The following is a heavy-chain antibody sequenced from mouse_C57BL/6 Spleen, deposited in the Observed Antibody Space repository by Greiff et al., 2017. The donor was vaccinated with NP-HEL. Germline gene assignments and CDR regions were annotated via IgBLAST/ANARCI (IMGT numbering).Heavy chain of an antibody. CDR1: GFTFSSYA. D-gene: IGHD1-1*01. CDR3: ARGGVAYYFDY. CDR2: ISDGGSYT. Sequence: DVHLVESGGGLVKPGGSLKLSCAASGFTFSSYAMSWVRQTPEKRLEWVATISDGGSYTYYPDNVKGRFTISRDNAKNNLYLQMSHLKSEDTAMYYCARGGVAYYFDYWGQGTTLTVSS. J-gene: IGHJ2*01. V-gene: IGHV5-4*01.